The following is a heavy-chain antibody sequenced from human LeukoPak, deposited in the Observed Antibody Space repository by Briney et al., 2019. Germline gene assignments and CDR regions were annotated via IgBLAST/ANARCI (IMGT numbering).Heavy chain of an antibody. Sequence: PGGSLRLSCAASGFTFSDYYMSWIRQAPGKGLEWVSYISSSGSTIYYADSVKGRFTISRDNAKNSLYLQMNSLRAEDTAVYYCARDLLDNCSSTSCPPYYYYYGMDVWGQGTTVTVSS. J-gene: IGHJ6*02. CDR1: GFTFSDYY. D-gene: IGHD2-2*01. CDR2: ISSSGSTI. CDR3: ARDLLDNCSSTSCPPYYYYYGMDV. V-gene: IGHV3-11*01.